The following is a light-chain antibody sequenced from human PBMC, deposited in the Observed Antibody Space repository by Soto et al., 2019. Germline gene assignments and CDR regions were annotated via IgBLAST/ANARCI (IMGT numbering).Light chain of an antibody. Sequence: QSALTQPASVSGSPGQSITISCTGTGSDVGGYNYVSWYQHSPGKAPQLIIFDVSSRPSGVSSRFSGSKSGNTASLTISGLQVEDEATYFCCSYTSFTILVFGTGTKVTVL. V-gene: IGLV2-14*03. J-gene: IGLJ1*01. CDR1: GSDVGGYNY. CDR2: DVS. CDR3: CSYTSFTILV.